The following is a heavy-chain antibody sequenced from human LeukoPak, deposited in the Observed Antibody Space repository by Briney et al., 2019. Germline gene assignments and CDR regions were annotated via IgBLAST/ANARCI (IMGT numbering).Heavy chain of an antibody. CDR2: FDPEDGET. V-gene: IGHV1-24*01. CDR1: GYTLTELS. CDR3: ARYGSTVTTAIFDY. Sequence: ASVKVSCKVSGYTLTELSMHWVRQAPGKGLEWMGGFDPEDGETIYAQKFQGRVTMTEDTSTDTAYMELSSLRSEDPAVYYCARYGSTVTTAIFDYWGQGTLVTASS. D-gene: IGHD4-17*01. J-gene: IGHJ4*02.